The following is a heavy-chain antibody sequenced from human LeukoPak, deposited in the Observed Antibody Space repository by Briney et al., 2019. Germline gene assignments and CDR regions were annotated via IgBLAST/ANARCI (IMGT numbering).Heavy chain of an antibody. Sequence: EASVKVSCKASGGTFSSYAISWVRQAPGQGLEWMGGIIPIFGTANYAQKFQGRVTITTDESTSTAYMELSGLRSEDTAVYYCARSKRWLQLDAFDIWGQGTMVTVSS. J-gene: IGHJ3*02. D-gene: IGHD5-24*01. CDR3: ARSKRWLQLDAFDI. CDR2: IIPIFGTA. CDR1: GGTFSSYA. V-gene: IGHV1-69*05.